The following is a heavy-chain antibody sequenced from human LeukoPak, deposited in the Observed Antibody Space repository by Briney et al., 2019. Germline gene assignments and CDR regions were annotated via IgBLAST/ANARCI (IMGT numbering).Heavy chain of an antibody. V-gene: IGHV3-20*04. CDR3: ARAFGGDDILTGYYT. D-gene: IGHD3-9*01. Sequence: PGGSLRLSCAASGFTFDDYGMSWVRQAPGKGLEWVSGINWNGGSTGYADSVKGRFTISRDNAKNSLYLQMNSLRAEDTALYYCARAFGGDDILTGYYTWGQGTLVTVSS. CDR2: INWNGGST. J-gene: IGHJ5*02. CDR1: GFTFDDYG.